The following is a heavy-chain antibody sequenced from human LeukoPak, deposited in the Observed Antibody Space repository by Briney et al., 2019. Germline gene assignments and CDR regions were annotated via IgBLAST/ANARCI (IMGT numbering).Heavy chain of an antibody. V-gene: IGHV4-38-2*02. CDR2: IFRSGTT. CDR3: ARDSRNYYDSSGCYYFDY. J-gene: IGHJ4*02. Sequence: SETLSLTCAVSGYSISSGYYWGWIRQPPGKGLEWIGSIFRSGTTYYNPSLRSRVTISVDTSKNQFSLKLSSVTAADTAVYYCARDSRNYYDSSGCYYFDYWGQGTLVTVSS. D-gene: IGHD3-22*01. CDR1: GYSISSGYY.